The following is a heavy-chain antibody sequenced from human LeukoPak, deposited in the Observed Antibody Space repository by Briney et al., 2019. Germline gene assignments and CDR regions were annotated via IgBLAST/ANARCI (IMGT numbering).Heavy chain of an antibody. CDR2: INHSGST. V-gene: IGHV4-34*01. Sequence: GSLRLSCAASGFTFSSYAMSWVRQPPGKGLGWIGEINHSGSTNYNPSLKSRVTISVDTSKNQFSLKLSSVTAADTAVYYCARGRKAIFGVVIMKNYFDYWGQGTLVTVSS. CDR1: GFTFSSYA. J-gene: IGHJ4*02. D-gene: IGHD3-3*01. CDR3: ARGRKAIFGVVIMKNYFDY.